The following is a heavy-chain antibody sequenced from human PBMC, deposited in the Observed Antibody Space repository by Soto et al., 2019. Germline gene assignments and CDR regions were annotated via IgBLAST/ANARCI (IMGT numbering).Heavy chain of an antibody. CDR1: GGPITSGGYS. Sequence: SETLSLTYAVSGGPITSGGYSWSWIRQPPGKGLEWIGYIYHSGGTYYNPSLKSRVTLSIDRTKKQFSLKLKSVTAADTAVYFCARTMTTSGWFDTWGQGTLVTVSS. D-gene: IGHD4-17*01. V-gene: IGHV4-30-2*01. J-gene: IGHJ5*02. CDR2: IYHSGGT. CDR3: ARTMTTSGWFDT.